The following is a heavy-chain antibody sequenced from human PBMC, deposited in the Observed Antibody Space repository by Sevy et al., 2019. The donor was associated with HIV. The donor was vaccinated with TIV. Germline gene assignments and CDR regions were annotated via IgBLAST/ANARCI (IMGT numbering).Heavy chain of an antibody. CDR2: ISGSGGGT. J-gene: IGHJ4*02. V-gene: IGHV3-23*01. CDR3: AKDPTLTYTSSGYYFDY. Sequence: GGSLRLSCAASGFTFSSYVMSWVRQAPGKGLEWVSAISGSGGGTYYADSVKGRFTISRDNSKNTLYLQMSSLRAEDTAVYYCAKDPTLTYTSSGYYFDYWGQGTLVTVSS. CDR1: GFTFSSYV. D-gene: IGHD6-13*01.